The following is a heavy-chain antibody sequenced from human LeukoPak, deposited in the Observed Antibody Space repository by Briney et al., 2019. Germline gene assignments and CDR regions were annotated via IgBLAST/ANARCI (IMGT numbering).Heavy chain of an antibody. Sequence: GGSLRLSCAASGFTLSDYHMSWVRQAPGKGLEWVGRIKSKTDGGTTDYAAPVKGRFTISRDDSKNTLYLQMNSLKTEDTAVYYCTTGLRCGGSCYRTDAFDIWDQGTMVTVSS. V-gene: IGHV3-15*01. CDR1: GFTLSDYH. J-gene: IGHJ3*02. D-gene: IGHD2-15*01. CDR3: TTGLRCGGSCYRTDAFDI. CDR2: IKSKTDGGTT.